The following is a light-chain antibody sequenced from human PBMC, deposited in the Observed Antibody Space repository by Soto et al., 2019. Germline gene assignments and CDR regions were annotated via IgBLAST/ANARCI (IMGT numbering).Light chain of an antibody. Sequence: QSALAQPASVSGSPGQSITISCTGTSDDVGAYNSVSWYQQLPHKAPQVILYKGTQRPSGVSSRFSGSTSGNAASLTISGLQADDEALYFCCSSAPESTYVFGTGTKVTVL. V-gene: IGLV2-23*01. CDR2: KGT. CDR1: SDDVGAYNS. J-gene: IGLJ1*01. CDR3: CSSAPESTYV.